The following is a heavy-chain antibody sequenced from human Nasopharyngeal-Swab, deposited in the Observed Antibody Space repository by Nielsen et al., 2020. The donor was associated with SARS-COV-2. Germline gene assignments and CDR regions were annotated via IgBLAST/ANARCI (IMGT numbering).Heavy chain of an antibody. J-gene: IGHJ3*02. Sequence: SETLSLTCTVSGGSISSYYWRWIRQPPGKGLEWIGYIYYSGSTNYNPSLKSRVTISVDTSKKQFSLKLSSVTAADTAVYYCARGPPYSGSYWDAFDIWGQGTMVTFSS. D-gene: IGHD1-26*01. V-gene: IGHV4-59*08. CDR2: IYYSGST. CDR1: GGSISSYY. CDR3: ARGPPYSGSYWDAFDI.